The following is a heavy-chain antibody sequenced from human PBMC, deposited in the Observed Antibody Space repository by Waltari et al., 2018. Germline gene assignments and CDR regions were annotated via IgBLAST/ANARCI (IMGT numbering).Heavy chain of an antibody. V-gene: IGHV3-53*01. CDR2: VYSGGRT. Sequence: EVQLVESGGGLIQPGGSLRLSCAASGFTVSSNYMSWVRQAPGKGLGGVSIVYSGGRTFYADSVKGRFTISRDNSKNTLYLQMDSLRAEDTAVYYCARLAGADPAEFFQHWGQGTLVIVSS. D-gene: IGHD6-13*01. CDR3: ARLAGADPAEFFQH. CDR1: GFTVSSNY. J-gene: IGHJ1*01.